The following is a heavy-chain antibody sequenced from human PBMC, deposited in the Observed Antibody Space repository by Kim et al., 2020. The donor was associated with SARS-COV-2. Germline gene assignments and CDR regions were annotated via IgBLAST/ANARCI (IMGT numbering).Heavy chain of an antibody. CDR1: GFTFNDYY. V-gene: IGHV3-11*01. J-gene: IGHJ4*01. CDR2: ISSTGSSI. CDR3: AREDSGSPLTDD. Sequence: GGSLRLSCAASGFTFNDYYMTWIRQAPGKGLEWVSYISSTGSSINYADSVKGRFSISRDNAKNSLYLQMNSLRAEDTAVYYCAREDSGSPLTDDWGQGT. D-gene: IGHD1-26*01.